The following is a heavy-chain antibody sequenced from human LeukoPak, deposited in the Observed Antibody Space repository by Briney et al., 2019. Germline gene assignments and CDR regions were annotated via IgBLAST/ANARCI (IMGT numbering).Heavy chain of an antibody. D-gene: IGHD6-13*01. CDR2: ISGSGGST. Sequence: GGSLRLSCATSEFNFDSYGMTWVRQAPGKGLEWVSSISGSGGSTQYADSVQGRFTISRDNSKNTLYLQMNSLRAEDTAVYYCARECSSCSHRKVDAFDIWGQGTMVAVSS. CDR1: EFNFDSYG. J-gene: IGHJ3*02. CDR3: ARECSSCSHRKVDAFDI. V-gene: IGHV3-23*01.